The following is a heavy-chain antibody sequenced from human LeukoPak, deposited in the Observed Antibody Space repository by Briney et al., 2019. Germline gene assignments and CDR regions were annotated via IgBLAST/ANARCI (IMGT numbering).Heavy chain of an antibody. CDR2: INHNGNVN. V-gene: IGHV3-7*03. CDR3: ARGGGLDV. J-gene: IGHJ6*02. Sequence: GGSLRLSCAASGFTFSSYTMSWVRQAPGKGLEWVASINHNGNVNYYVDSVKGRFTISRDNAKNSLYLQMSNLRAEDTAVYFCARGGGLDVWGQGATVTVSS. D-gene: IGHD3-16*01. CDR1: GFTFSSYT.